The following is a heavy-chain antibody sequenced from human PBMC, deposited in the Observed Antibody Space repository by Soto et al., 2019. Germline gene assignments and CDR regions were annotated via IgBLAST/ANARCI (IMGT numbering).Heavy chain of an antibody. CDR2: IYYTGST. D-gene: IGHD4-17*01. V-gene: IGHV4-31*03. CDR1: GATISSGGFY. Sequence: QVQLQESGPGLVEASQTLSLTCTVSGATISSGGFYWSWIRQRPGKGLEWIGHIYYTGSTYYNPSLNSRVTISVDMSRNQFSLKLRSGTAADTAKYFCARDDSFYGEPGYGMNVWGQGTTVTVSS. CDR3: ARDDSFYGEPGYGMNV. J-gene: IGHJ6*02.